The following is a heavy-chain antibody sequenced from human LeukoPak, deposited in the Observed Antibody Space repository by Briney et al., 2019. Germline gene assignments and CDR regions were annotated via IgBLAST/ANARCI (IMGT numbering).Heavy chain of an antibody. CDR1: GGSISSYY. Sequence: SETLSLTCTVSGGSISSYYWSWIRQPPGKGLEWIGYIYYSGSTNYNPSLKSRVTISVDTSKNQFSLQLSSVTAADTAVYYCARLVPPGSFDYWGQGTLVTVSS. D-gene: IGHD6-6*01. CDR3: ARLVPPGSFDY. V-gene: IGHV4-59*12. CDR2: IYYSGST. J-gene: IGHJ4*02.